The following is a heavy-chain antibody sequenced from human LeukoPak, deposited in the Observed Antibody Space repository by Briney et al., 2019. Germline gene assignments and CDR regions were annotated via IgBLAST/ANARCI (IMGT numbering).Heavy chain of an antibody. V-gene: IGHV1-2*02. Sequence: ASVKVSCKASGYTFSEYYIHWVRQAPGQGLEWMGWINPKTGITDLAQNFQGRVTMTRDTSISTVYMELTSLRSDDTAVYYCARSRGPGNGCDGWGQGTLVTVSS. CDR1: GYTFSEYY. CDR3: ARSRGPGNGCDG. J-gene: IGHJ4*02. CDR2: INPKTGIT. D-gene: IGHD6-19*01.